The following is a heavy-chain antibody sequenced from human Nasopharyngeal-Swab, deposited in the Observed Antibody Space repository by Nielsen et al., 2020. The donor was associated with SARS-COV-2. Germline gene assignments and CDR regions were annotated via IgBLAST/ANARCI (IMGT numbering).Heavy chain of an antibody. CDR1: GFTFSSYA. J-gene: IGHJ4*02. CDR3: AKALNYYDSSGYSLGH. V-gene: IGHV3-23*01. Sequence: GESLKISCAASGFTFSSYAMSWVRQAPGKGLEWVSAISGSGGSTYYADSVKGRFTISRDNSKNTLYLQMNSLRAGDTAVYYCAKALNYYDSSGYSLGHWGQGTLVTVSS. CDR2: ISGSGGST. D-gene: IGHD3-22*01.